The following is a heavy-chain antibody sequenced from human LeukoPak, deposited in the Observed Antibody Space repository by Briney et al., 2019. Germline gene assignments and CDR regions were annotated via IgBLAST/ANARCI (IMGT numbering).Heavy chain of an antibody. CDR1: GFTFDDYT. J-gene: IGHJ4*02. D-gene: IGHD2-15*01. Sequence: PGGSLRLSCAASGFTFDDYTMHWVRQAPGKGLEWVSLISWDGGSTYYAGSVKGRFTISRDNSKNSLYLQMNSLRAEDTAVYYCARVKRDCSGGSCYSYDYWGQGTLVTVSS. CDR3: ARVKRDCSGGSCYSYDY. V-gene: IGHV3-43*01. CDR2: ISWDGGST.